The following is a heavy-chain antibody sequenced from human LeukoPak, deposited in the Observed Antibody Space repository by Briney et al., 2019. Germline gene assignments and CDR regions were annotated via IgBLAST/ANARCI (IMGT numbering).Heavy chain of an antibody. CDR2: ISGSGGST. J-gene: IGHJ4*02. V-gene: IGHV3-23*01. Sequence: TGGSLRLSCAASGFTFSSYAMNWVRQAPGKGLKWVSAISGSGGSTYYADSVKGRFTISRDNSKNTLYLQMNSLRAEGTAAYYCAKAVGGAHFDYWGRGALVTVS. D-gene: IGHD1-26*01. CDR1: GFTFSSYA. CDR3: AKAVGGAHFDY.